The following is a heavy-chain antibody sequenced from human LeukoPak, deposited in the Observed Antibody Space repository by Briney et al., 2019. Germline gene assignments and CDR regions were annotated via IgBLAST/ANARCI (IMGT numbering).Heavy chain of an antibody. J-gene: IGHJ4*02. CDR2: ISYDGSNK. D-gene: IGHD2-2*01. Sequence: GRSLRLSCAASGFTFSSYAMHWVRQAPGKGLEWVAVISYDGSNKYYADSVKGRFTNSRDNSKNTLYLQMNSLRAEDTAVYYCARDRGIVVVPAVPMGYFDYWGQGTLVTVSS. CDR1: GFTFSSYA. V-gene: IGHV3-30*01. CDR3: ARDRGIVVVPAVPMGYFDY.